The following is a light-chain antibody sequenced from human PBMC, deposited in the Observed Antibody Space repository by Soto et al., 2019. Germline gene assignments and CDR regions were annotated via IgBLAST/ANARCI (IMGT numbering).Light chain of an antibody. CDR1: STDVGGYNS. CDR2: DVT. J-gene: IGLJ1*01. Sequence: QSALTQPASMSGSPGQSITISCTGSSTDVGGYNSVSWYQQHPGKAPKLMIYDVTNRPSGVSDRFSGSKSGNTASLTISGLQAEDEADYYCCSYTNINTNVFGSGTKLPVL. V-gene: IGLV2-14*03. CDR3: CSYTNINTNV.